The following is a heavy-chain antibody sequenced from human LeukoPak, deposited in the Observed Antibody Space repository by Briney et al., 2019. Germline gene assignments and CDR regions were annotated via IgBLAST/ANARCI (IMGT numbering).Heavy chain of an antibody. CDR2: IIPIFGTA. CDR1: GGTFSSYA. Sequence: SVKVSCKASGGTFSSYAISWVRQAPGQGLEWMGGIIPIFGTANYAQKFQGRVTITTDESTSTAYMELSSLRSEDTAVYYCARTAIAAANFDYRGQGTLATVSS. J-gene: IGHJ4*02. CDR3: ARTAIAAANFDY. V-gene: IGHV1-69*05. D-gene: IGHD6-13*01.